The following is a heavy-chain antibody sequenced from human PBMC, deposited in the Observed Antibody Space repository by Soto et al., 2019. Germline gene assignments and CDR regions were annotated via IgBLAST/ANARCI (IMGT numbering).Heavy chain of an antibody. D-gene: IGHD1-1*01. V-gene: IGHV2-5*02. Sequence: QITLKESGPTRVKPTQTLTLTCTFSGFSLTSRPMGVGWIRQPPGKALEWLVFIYWDDDKRYSPSLKNRLTHPQGHLGKQVVLKMTNLDPLDTATYYCAHRLSGFNWNGGYFDYWGQGALVTVSS. CDR1: GFSLTSRPMG. J-gene: IGHJ4*02. CDR2: IYWDDDK. CDR3: AHRLSGFNWNGGYFDY.